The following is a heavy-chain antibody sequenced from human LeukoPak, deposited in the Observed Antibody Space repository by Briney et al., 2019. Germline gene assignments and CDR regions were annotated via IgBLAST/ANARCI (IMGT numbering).Heavy chain of an antibody. CDR3: ARRPLRWYYWN. CDR2: INHSGST. V-gene: IGHV4-34*01. CDR1: GGSFSGYY. Sequence: SETLSLTCAVYGGSFSGYYWSWIRQPPGKGLEWIGEINHSGSTNYNPSLKSRVTISVDTSKNQFSLKLSSVTAADTAVYYCARRPLRWYYWNWGQGTLVTVSS. D-gene: IGHD4-23*01. J-gene: IGHJ4*02.